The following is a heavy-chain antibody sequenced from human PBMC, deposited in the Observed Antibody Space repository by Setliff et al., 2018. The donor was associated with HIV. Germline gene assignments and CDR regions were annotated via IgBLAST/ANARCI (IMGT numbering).Heavy chain of an antibody. Sequence: ASVKVSCKTSGYAFTDYSIHWVRQAPGQGLEWVGRINPDSRGTNYAQTFQGRVTMTRDTSVSTAYMELSRLTSDDTAVFYCARGVKGIATTGKYYFDYWGQGTLVTVS. CDR3: ARGVKGIATTGKYYFDY. CDR1: GYAFTDYS. V-gene: IGHV1-2*06. CDR2: INPDSRGT. J-gene: IGHJ4*02. D-gene: IGHD6-13*01.